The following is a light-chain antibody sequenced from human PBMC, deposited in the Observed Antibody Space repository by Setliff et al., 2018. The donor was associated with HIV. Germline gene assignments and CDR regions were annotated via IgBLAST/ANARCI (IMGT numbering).Light chain of an antibody. CDR2: EVN. V-gene: IGLV2-14*01. CDR1: SSDVGGYNY. J-gene: IGLJ3*02. Sequence: QSVLAQPASVSGSPGQSITVSCTGTSSDVGGYNYVSWYQYHPGKAPKLMIYEVNNRPSGVSDRFSGSKSGNTASLTISGLQAEDEGDYYCSSYTRDATVMFGGGTK. CDR3: SSYTRDATVM.